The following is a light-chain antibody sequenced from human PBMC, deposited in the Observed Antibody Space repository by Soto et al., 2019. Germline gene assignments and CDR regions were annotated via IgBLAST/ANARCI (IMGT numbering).Light chain of an antibody. V-gene: IGKV1-17*03. CDR1: QGISNH. CDR3: LQHTNFPLT. J-gene: IGKJ5*01. Sequence: HMTQSPSAMPATVGPRVTIPCRASQGISNHLVWFQQRPGKVPKSLIYDASSLQTGVPSRFSGSGSGTDVTLTISSLQTEDFATYYCLQHTNFPLTFGQGTRLEIK. CDR2: DAS.